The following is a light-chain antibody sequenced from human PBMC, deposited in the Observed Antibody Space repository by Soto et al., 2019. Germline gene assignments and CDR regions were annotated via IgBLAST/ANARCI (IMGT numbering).Light chain of an antibody. CDR3: SSYTSSSTPVV. J-gene: IGLJ2*01. CDR2: DVS. V-gene: IGLV2-14*01. CDR1: SRDGGGYNY. Sequence: SPLAQPSPLSWAPGQAITTSCPGTSRDGGGYNYVSWYQQHPGKAPKLMIYDVSNRPSGVSNRFSGSKSGNTASLTISGLQAEDEADYYCSSYTSSSTPVVFGGGTKVTVL.